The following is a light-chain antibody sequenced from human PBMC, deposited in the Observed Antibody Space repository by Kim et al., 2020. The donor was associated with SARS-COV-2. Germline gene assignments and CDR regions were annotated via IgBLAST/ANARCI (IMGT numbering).Light chain of an antibody. Sequence: GQRVNISCSGSSSNIGSHTVDWYQQFPGTAPKPLIYRDSKRPSGVPDRFSGSKSGTSASLAISGLQSEDEADYYCAAWDDSLSGWVFGGGTQLTVL. CDR3: AAWDDSLSGWV. V-gene: IGLV1-44*01. J-gene: IGLJ3*02. CDR2: RDS. CDR1: SSNIGSHT.